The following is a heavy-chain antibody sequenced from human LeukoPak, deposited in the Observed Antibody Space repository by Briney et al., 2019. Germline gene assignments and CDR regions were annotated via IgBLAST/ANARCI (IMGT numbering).Heavy chain of an antibody. Sequence: SETLSLTCAVYGGSFSGYYWNWIRQPPGKGLEWIGEINHSGSTNYNPSLKSRVTVSVDTSKNQFSLKLSSVTAADTAVYSCARGQQYYHDSSGYWVFDYWGQGTLVTVSS. D-gene: IGHD3-22*01. J-gene: IGHJ4*02. CDR2: INHSGST. CDR3: ARGQQYYHDSSGYWVFDY. CDR1: GGSFSGYY. V-gene: IGHV4-34*01.